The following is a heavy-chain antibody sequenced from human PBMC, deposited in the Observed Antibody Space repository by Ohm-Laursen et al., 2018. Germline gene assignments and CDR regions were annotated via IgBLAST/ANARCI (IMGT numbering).Heavy chain of an antibody. J-gene: IGHJ6*02. CDR1: GFTFDDYS. CDR2: ISWDGGST. Sequence: GSLRLSCAASGFTFDDYSMHWVRQAPGKGLEWVSLISWDGGSTDYADSVKGRFTISRDNSKNSLYLQMNSLRAEDTAVYYCARERGPSGYAYYYYYYGMDVWGQGTTVTVSS. CDR3: ARERGPSGYAYYYYYYGMDV. D-gene: IGHD5-12*01. V-gene: IGHV3-43*01.